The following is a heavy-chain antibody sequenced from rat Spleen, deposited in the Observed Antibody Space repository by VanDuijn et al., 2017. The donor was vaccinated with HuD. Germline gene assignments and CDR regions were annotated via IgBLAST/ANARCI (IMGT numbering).Heavy chain of an antibody. Sequence: EVQLVESGGGLVQPGRSLKLSCAASGFILNDYYMAWVRQAPTKGLEWVATINYDGSSTYYRDSVKGRFTISRDKAESTLYLQMDSLRSEDTATYYCATKDYWGQGVMVTVSS. V-gene: IGHV5-7*01. CDR3: ATKDY. CDR2: INYDGSST. D-gene: IGHD3-1*01. J-gene: IGHJ2*01. CDR1: GFILNDYY.